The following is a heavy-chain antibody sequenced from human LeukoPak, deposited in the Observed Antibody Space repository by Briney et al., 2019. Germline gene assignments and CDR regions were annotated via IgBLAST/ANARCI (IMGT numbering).Heavy chain of an antibody. V-gene: IGHV3-33*01. D-gene: IGHD6-13*01. CDR2: IWYDGSNK. CDR3: ARDFNSYIAAAGGYFDY. Sequence: GGSLRLSCAASGFTFSSYGMHWVRQAPGKGPEWVAVIWYDGSNKYYADSVKGRFTISRDNSRNTLYLQMNSLRAEDTAVYYCARDFNSYIAAAGGYFDYWGQGTLVTVSS. J-gene: IGHJ4*02. CDR1: GFTFSSYG.